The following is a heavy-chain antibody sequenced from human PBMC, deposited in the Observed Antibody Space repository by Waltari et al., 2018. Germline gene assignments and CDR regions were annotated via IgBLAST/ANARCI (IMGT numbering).Heavy chain of an antibody. Sequence: QVQLQQWGAGLLKPSETLSLTCAVYGGSFSGYYWSWIRQPPGQGLEWIGEINHSGSTNYNPSLKSRVSISVDTSENQFSLKLSSVTAADTAVYYCARGVGDYDFWSGYYPARHYNWFDPWGQGTLVTVSS. V-gene: IGHV4-34*01. CDR2: INHSGST. D-gene: IGHD3-3*01. CDR3: ARGVGDYDFWSGYYPARHYNWFDP. J-gene: IGHJ5*02. CDR1: GGSFSGYY.